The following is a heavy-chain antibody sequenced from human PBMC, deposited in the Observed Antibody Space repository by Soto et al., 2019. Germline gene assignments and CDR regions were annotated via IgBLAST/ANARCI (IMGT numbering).Heavy chain of an antibody. CDR2: IYPGDSDT. D-gene: IGHD3-22*01. V-gene: IGHV5-51*03. Sequence: EVQLAQSGVEVKKPGESLKISCKGSGYIFTTYWIGWVRQMSGKGLEWMGIIYPGDSDTRYSPSFHGQVTISADKSISTAYLEWSSWKAADTAMYYCARRGAYYDSSGYDAKLGAYDIWAQGTMVPVS. J-gene: IGHJ3*02. CDR3: ARRGAYYDSSGYDAKLGAYDI. CDR1: GYIFTTYW.